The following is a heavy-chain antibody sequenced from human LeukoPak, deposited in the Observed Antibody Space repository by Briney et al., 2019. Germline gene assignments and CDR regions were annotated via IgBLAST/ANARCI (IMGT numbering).Heavy chain of an antibody. CDR2: ISAYNGNT. D-gene: IGHD5-24*01. Sequence: ASVKVSCKASGYTFTSYYMHWVRQAPGQGLEWMGWISAYNGNTNYAQKLQGRVTMTTDTSTSTAYMELRSLRSDDTAVYYCARAPYRDGYNLGYWGQGTLVTVSS. CDR3: ARAPYRDGYNLGY. J-gene: IGHJ4*02. CDR1: GYTFTSYY. V-gene: IGHV1-18*04.